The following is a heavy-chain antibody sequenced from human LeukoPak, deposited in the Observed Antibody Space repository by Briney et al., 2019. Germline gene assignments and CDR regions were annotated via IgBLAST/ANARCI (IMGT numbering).Heavy chain of an antibody. D-gene: IGHD6-13*01. Sequence: GGFLRLSCVASGLTFHDYAMHWVRQAPGKGLEYVSTISSNGGNTYYADSVKGRFTISRDNSRNTLYLQMSSLRAEDTAVYYCVKGFKYSSSLFDYWGQGTLVTVSS. CDR1: GLTFHDYA. J-gene: IGHJ4*02. CDR2: ISSNGGNT. CDR3: VKGFKYSSSLFDY. V-gene: IGHV3-64D*06.